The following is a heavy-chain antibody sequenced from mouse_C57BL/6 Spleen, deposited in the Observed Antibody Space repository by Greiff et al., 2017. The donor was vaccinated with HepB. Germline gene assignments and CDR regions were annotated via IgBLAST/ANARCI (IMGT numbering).Heavy chain of an antibody. J-gene: IGHJ3*01. CDR1: GYTFTDYY. V-gene: IGHV1-26*01. D-gene: IGHD2-5*01. Sequence: LVKPGASVKISCKASGYTFTDYYMNWVKQSHGKSLEWIGDINPNNGGTSYNQKFKGKATLTVDKSSSTAYMELRSLTSEDSAVYYCATSAYYSNYVFAYWGQGTLVTVSA. CDR2: INPNNGGT. CDR3: ATSAYYSNYVFAY.